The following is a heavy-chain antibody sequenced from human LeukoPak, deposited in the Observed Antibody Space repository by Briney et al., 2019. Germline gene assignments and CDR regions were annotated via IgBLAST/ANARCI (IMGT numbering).Heavy chain of an antibody. J-gene: IGHJ4*02. CDR2: IYTSGST. Sequence: SETLSLTCTVSGGSISSGSYYWSWIRQPAGKGLEWIGRIYTSGSTNYNPSLKSRVTISVDTSKNQFSLKLSSVTAADTAVYYCARAPFHYYDSGKFDYWGQGTLVTVSS. CDR3: ARAPFHYYDSGKFDY. V-gene: IGHV4-61*02. D-gene: IGHD3-22*01. CDR1: GGSISSGSYY.